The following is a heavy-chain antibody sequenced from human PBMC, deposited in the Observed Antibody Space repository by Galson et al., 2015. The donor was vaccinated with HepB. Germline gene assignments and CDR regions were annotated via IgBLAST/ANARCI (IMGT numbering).Heavy chain of an antibody. V-gene: IGHV3-30*04. J-gene: IGHJ4*02. Sequence: SLRLSCAASGFTFSSYAMHWVRQAPGKGLEWVAVIAYHGRNEYYTDSVKGRFTISRDNSKNTLYLQMNSLRPEDTAVYYCARVPRDGSGSHYNEGGFDYWGQGTLVTVSS. CDR1: GFTFSSYA. CDR2: IAYHGRNE. CDR3: ARVPRDGSGSHYNEGGFDY. D-gene: IGHD3-10*01.